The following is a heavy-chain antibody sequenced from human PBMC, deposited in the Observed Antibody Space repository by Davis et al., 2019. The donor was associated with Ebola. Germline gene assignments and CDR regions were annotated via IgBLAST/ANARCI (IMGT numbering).Heavy chain of an antibody. V-gene: IGHV3-30-3*01. CDR2: ISYDGSNK. J-gene: IGHJ4*02. D-gene: IGHD1-26*01. CDR3: ARDLSVGATRESGFDY. Sequence: PGGSLRLSCAASGFTFSSYAMHWVRQAPGKGLEWVAVISYDGSNKYYADSVKGRFTISRDNSKNTLYLQMNSLRAEDTAVYYCARDLSVGATRESGFDYWGQGTLVTVSS. CDR1: GFTFSSYA.